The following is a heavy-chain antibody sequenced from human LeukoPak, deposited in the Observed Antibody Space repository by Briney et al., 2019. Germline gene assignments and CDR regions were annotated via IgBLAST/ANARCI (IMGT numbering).Heavy chain of an antibody. CDR1: GYTCTGYY. CDR2: INPNGGGA. D-gene: IGHD4-23*01. V-gene: IGHV1-2*02. Sequence: ASVKVSCKASGYTCTGYYMHWVRQAPGQGLEWMAWINPNGGGATYAQTFQGRVTMTRDTSISTAYMELTSLTPDDTAVYYCARAGPDQFGGYSAMNSWGQGTLVTVSS. CDR3: ARAGPDQFGGYSAMNS. J-gene: IGHJ4*02.